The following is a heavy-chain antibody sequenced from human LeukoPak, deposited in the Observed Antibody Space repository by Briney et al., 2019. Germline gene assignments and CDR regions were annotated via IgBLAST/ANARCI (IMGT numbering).Heavy chain of an antibody. Sequence: SETLSLTCTVSGGSLSSYYWSWIRQPPGKGLEWIGYIYYSGSTSYNPSLKSRVTISVDTSKNQFSLKLSSVTAADTAVYYCARAIVATTSYGSRYYYYGMDVWGQGTTVTVSS. CDR2: IYYSGST. CDR1: GGSLSSYY. V-gene: IGHV4-59*01. D-gene: IGHD5-12*01. J-gene: IGHJ6*02. CDR3: ARAIVATTSYGSRYYYYGMDV.